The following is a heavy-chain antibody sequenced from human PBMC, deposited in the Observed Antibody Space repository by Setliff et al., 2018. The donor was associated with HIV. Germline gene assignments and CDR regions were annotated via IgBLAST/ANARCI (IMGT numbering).Heavy chain of an antibody. D-gene: IGHD3-22*01. CDR1: GGSISSYY. CDR2: IYYSGTT. Sequence: ASGTLSLTCTVSGGSISSYYWTWIRQPPGKGLEWIGYIYYSGTTNYNPSLRSRVTISVDTSKNQFSLKLSSVTAADTAVYYCARLQDSSGYYRYWGQGTLVTVSS. CDR3: ARLQDSSGYYRY. J-gene: IGHJ4*02. V-gene: IGHV4-59*08.